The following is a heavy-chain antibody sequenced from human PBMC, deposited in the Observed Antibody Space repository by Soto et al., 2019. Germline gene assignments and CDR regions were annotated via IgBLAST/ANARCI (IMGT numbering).Heavy chain of an antibody. J-gene: IGHJ6*02. CDR2: IIPVFGNT. CDR3: ARGQYYSSGSAATSYFYFGIDV. V-gene: IGHV1-69*06. CDR1: GRSFSSDG. D-gene: IGHD3-10*01. Sequence: QLQLEQSGPEVKKPGSSVKVSCKASGRSFSSDGVSWVRQAPGQGLEWMGGIIPVFGNTKYVQRFQGRLTITADTSTRTVYMEISSLSSEDTAVYFCARGQYYSSGSAATSYFYFGIDVLGPGTTVIFSS.